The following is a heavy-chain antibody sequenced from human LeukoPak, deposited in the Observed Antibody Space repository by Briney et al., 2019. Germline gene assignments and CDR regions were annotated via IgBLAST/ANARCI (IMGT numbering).Heavy chain of an antibody. D-gene: IGHD6-6*01. J-gene: IGHJ6*03. CDR1: GYTSTSYY. Sequence: GASVKVSCKASGYTSTSYYMHWVRQAPGQGLEWMGIINPSGGSTSYAQKFQGRVTMTRDMSTSTVYMELSSLRSEDTAVYYCARDRGRIAALSYYYYYYMDVWGKGTTVTVSS. CDR3: ARDRGRIAALSYYYYYYMDV. V-gene: IGHV1-46*01. CDR2: INPSGGST.